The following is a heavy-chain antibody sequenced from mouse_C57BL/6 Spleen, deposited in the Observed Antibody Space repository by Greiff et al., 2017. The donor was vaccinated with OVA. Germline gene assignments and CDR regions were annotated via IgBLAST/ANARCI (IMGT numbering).Heavy chain of an antibody. CDR3: ARAHDY. V-gene: IGHV1-50*01. J-gene: IGHJ2*01. CDR2: IDPSDSYT. CDR1: GYTFTSYW. Sequence: QVQLQQPGAELVKPGASVKLSCKASGYTFTSYWMQWVKQRPGQGLEWIGEIDPSDSYTNYNQKFKGKATLTVDTSSSTAYMQLSSRTSDDSAVYYCARAHDYWGQGTTLTVSS.